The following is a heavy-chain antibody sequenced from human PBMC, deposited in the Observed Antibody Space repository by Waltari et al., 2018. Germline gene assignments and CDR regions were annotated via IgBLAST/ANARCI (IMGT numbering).Heavy chain of an antibody. Sequence: GLEWMGIINPSGGSTSYAQKFQGRVTMTRDTSTSTVYMELSSLRSEDTAVYYCARFSSSEGYWGQGTLVTVSS. CDR3: ARFSSSEGY. D-gene: IGHD6-6*01. J-gene: IGHJ4*02. V-gene: IGHV1-46*01. CDR2: INPSGGST.